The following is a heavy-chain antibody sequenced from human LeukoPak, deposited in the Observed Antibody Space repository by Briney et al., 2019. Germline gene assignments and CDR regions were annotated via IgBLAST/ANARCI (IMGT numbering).Heavy chain of an antibody. CDR2: IYWDDDK. J-gene: IGHJ4*02. CDR1: GLSLSTSGVG. V-gene: IGHV2-5*02. Sequence: SGPTLVNPTQTLTLTCTFSGLSLSTSGVGVGWIRQPPGKALGWLALIYWDDDKRYSPSLKSRLTITKDPSKNQVVLTMTNMDPVDTATYYCADSLSSSWYFYFDYWGQGTLVTVSS. D-gene: IGHD6-13*01. CDR3: ADSLSSSWYFYFDY.